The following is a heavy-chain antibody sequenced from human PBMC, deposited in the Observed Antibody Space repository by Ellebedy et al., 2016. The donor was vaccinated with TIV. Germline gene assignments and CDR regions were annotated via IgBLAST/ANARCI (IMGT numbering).Heavy chain of an antibody. CDR3: ARGTTTVTTYSLDI. CDR2: VSASGST. CDR1: GGSISGRF. D-gene: IGHD4-17*01. Sequence: MPSETLSLTCTVSGGSISGRFWSWVRQPAGKGLEWIGRVSASGSTSYSRSLKSRVTMSVDTSRSQISLKLSSVTAAASAVYYCARGTTTVTTYSLDIWGQGALVTVSS. J-gene: IGHJ4*02. V-gene: IGHV4-4*07.